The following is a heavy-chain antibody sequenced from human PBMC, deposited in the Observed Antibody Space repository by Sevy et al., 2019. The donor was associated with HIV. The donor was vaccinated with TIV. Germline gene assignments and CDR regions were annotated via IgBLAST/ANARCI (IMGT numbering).Heavy chain of an antibody. D-gene: IGHD2-15*01. V-gene: IGHV3-30-3*01. CDR3: AQIPRDGYCSGGSGYWEYFQH. J-gene: IGHJ1*01. CDR2: ISYDGSNK. CDR1: GFTFSSYA. Sequence: GGSLRLSCAASGFTFSSYAMHWVRQAPGKGLEWVAVISYDGSNKYYADSVKGGFTISRENSKNKLNLQTNSLRAEDTAVLYCAQIPRDGYCSGGSGYWEYFQHWGQGTLVTVSS.